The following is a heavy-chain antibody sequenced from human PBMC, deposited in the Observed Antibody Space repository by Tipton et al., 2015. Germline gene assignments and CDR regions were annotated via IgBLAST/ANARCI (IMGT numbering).Heavy chain of an antibody. CDR3: VRKPPSGSYYGYFDY. CDR1: SGSVTSGTYY. Sequence: TLSLTCTVSSGSVTSGTYYWGWIRQPPGKGLEWIGSIYYSGNSYYNPSLGGRFTISIDSSKYQLSLRLSSVTAADTAVYYCVRKPPSGSYYGYFDYWGQGTLVTVSS. V-gene: IGHV4-39*01. J-gene: IGHJ4*02. CDR2: IYYSGNS. D-gene: IGHD1-26*01.